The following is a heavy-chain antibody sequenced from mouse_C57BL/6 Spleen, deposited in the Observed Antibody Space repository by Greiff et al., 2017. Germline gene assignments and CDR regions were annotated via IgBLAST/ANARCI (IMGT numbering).Heavy chain of an antibody. CDR3: ASDDGYYGKAYYFDY. V-gene: IGHV1-76*01. D-gene: IGHD2-3*01. CDR2: IYPGSGNT. CDR1: GYTFTDYY. J-gene: IGHJ2*01. Sequence: QVQLKESGAELVRPGASVKLSCKASGYTFTDYYINWVKQRPGQGLEWIARIYPGSGNTYYNEKFKGKATLTAEKSSSTAYMQLSSLTSEASAVXVCASDDGYYGKAYYFDYWGQGTTLTVSS.